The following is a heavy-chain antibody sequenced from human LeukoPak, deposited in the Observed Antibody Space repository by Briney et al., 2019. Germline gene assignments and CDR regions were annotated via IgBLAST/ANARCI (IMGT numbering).Heavy chain of an antibody. J-gene: IGHJ4*02. CDR2: INPNSGGT. V-gene: IGHV1-2*02. D-gene: IGHD6-6*01. Sequence: ASVKVSCKASGYTFTGYYMHWVRQAPGQGLEWMGWINPNSGGTNYAQKFQGRVTMTRDTSISTAYMELSRLRSDDTAVYYCTRDSTVIAARHFDFWGQGTLVTVSS. CDR3: TRDSTVIAARHFDF. CDR1: GYTFTGYY.